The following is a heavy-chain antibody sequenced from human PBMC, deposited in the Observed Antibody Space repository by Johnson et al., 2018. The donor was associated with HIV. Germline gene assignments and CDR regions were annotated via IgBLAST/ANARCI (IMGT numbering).Heavy chain of an antibody. CDR1: GFTFDDYA. CDR2: ISWNSGSR. D-gene: IGHD3-10*01. CDR3: ARELTYYYGSGSYPSGLDAFDI. V-gene: IGHV3-20*04. J-gene: IGHJ3*02. Sequence: EQLVVSGGGVVRPGGSLRLSCAASGFTFDDYAMHWVRQAPGKGLEWVSGISWNSGSRGYADSVKGRFTISRDTAKDSLYLQMNSLRAEDTALYYCARELTYYYGSGSYPSGLDAFDIWGQGTMVTVSS.